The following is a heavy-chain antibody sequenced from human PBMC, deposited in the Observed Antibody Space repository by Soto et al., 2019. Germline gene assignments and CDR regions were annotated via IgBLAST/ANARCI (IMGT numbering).Heavy chain of an antibody. CDR2: FIPIFGTA. D-gene: IGHD1-26*01. V-gene: IGHV1-69*01. CDR3: ASWGGATGQGGYFDY. CDR1: GATSGSLP. Sequence: QVQLVQSGAEVKKPGSSVKVSSRAPGATSGSLPISWVDQPPGQGLDGLEGFIPIFGTANYAQKFQGRVTITADESTSTAYMELSSLRSEDTAVYYCASWGGATGQGGYFDYWGQGTLVTVSS. J-gene: IGHJ4*02.